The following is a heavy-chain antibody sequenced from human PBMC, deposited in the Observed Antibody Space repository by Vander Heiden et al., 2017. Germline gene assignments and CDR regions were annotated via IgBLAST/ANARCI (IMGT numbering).Heavy chain of an antibody. D-gene: IGHD2-8*01. CDR1: GYSFTSYW. J-gene: IGHJ4*02. V-gene: IGHV5-51*01. CDR3: ARPLIRYCTNGVCYTDDY. CDR2: IYPGDADT. Sequence: VQLLPSGAVVKKPGESLKISCKGSGYSFTSYWIGWVRQMPGKGLEGMGIIYPGDADTRYSPSFQGQVTISADKSISTAYLQWSSLKASDTAMYYCARPLIRYCTNGVCYTDDYWGQGTLVTVSS.